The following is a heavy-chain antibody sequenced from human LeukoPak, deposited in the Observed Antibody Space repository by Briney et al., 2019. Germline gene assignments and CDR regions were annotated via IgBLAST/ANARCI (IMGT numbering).Heavy chain of an antibody. Sequence: GGSLRLSCAPSGFTFSSYWMSWVRQAPGKGLEWVANIKPDGSEKHYVDSLKGRFTISRDNAKNSLSLQMNGLRADDTAVYFCARDKDWAFDYWGQGTLVTVSS. CDR1: GFTFSSYW. CDR3: ARDKDWAFDY. V-gene: IGHV3-7*01. CDR2: IKPDGSEK. D-gene: IGHD3/OR15-3a*01. J-gene: IGHJ4*02.